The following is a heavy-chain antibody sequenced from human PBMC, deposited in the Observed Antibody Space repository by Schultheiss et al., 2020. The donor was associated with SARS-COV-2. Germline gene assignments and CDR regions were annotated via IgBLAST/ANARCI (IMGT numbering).Heavy chain of an antibody. CDR3: AKSHYYDSSGYYYHFDY. Sequence: GGSLRLSCAASGFTFSRYGMHWVRQAPGKGLEWVAVIWYDGSNKYYTDSVKGRFTISRDNSKNTLYLQMNSLRAEDTAVYYCAKSHYYDSSGYYYHFDYWGQGTLVTVSS. CDR2: IWYDGSNK. CDR1: GFTFSRYG. J-gene: IGHJ4*02. V-gene: IGHV3-33*06. D-gene: IGHD3-22*01.